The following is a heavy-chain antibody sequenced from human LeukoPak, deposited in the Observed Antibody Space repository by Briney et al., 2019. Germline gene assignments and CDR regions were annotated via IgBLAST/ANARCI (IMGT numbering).Heavy chain of an antibody. CDR3: ARRYYYGSGSYYDFDY. Sequence: PSETLSPTCAVYGGSFSGYYWSWIRQPPGKGLEWIGEINHSGSTNYNPSLKSRVTISVDTSKNQFSLKLSSVTAADTAVYYCARRYYYGSGSYYDFDYWGQGTLVTVSS. V-gene: IGHV4-34*01. CDR1: GGSFSGYY. J-gene: IGHJ4*02. D-gene: IGHD3-10*01. CDR2: INHSGST.